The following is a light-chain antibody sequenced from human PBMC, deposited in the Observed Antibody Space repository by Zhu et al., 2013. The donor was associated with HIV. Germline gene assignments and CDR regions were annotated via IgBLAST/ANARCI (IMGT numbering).Light chain of an antibody. CDR2: GAS. CDR1: QNVFSN. CDR3: QHYNNWPKT. Sequence: EKVMTQSPATLSVSPGERATLSCRASQNVFSNLAWYQQKPGQAPRLLIYGASTRATGVPARFSGSGSGTEFTLTISSLESEDFAVYYCQHYNNWPKTFGQGTKVEIK. J-gene: IGKJ1*01. V-gene: IGKV3-15*01.